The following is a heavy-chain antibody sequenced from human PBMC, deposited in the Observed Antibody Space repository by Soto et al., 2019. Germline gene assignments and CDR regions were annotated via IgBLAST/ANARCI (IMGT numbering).Heavy chain of an antibody. V-gene: IGHV4-34*01. CDR2: INHSGST. CDR1: GGSFSGYY. Sequence: KPSETLSLTCAVYGGSFSGYYWSWIRQPPGKGLEWIGEINHSGSTNYNPSLKSRVTISVDTSKNQFSLKLSSVTAADTAVYYCAKYSRGSGSYLYYYYGMDVWGQGTTVTVSS. D-gene: IGHD3-10*01. J-gene: IGHJ6*02. CDR3: AKYSRGSGSYLYYYYGMDV.